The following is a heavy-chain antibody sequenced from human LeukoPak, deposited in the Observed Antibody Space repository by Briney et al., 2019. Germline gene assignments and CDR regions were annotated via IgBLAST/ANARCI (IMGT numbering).Heavy chain of an antibody. Sequence: GASVKVSCKASGYTFTSYGMSWVRQAPGQGLEWMGWISAYNGNTNYAQKLQGRVTMTTDTSTSTAYMELRSLRSDDTAVYYYARDAPYSSSSESGYYYYYYMDVWGKGTTVTVSS. J-gene: IGHJ6*03. CDR1: GYTFTSYG. D-gene: IGHD6-6*01. CDR3: ARDAPYSSSSESGYYYYYYMDV. CDR2: ISAYNGNT. V-gene: IGHV1-18*01.